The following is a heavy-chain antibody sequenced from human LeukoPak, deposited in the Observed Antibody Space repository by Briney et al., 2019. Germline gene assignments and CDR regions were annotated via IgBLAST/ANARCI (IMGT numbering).Heavy chain of an antibody. CDR1: GFTFRSYA. CDR2: ISDSGANT. Sequence: PGGSLRLSCAASGFTFRSYAMAWVRQAPGKGLEWVSAISDSGANTFYADSVRGRFTVSRDNSKNTLYLQMNSLRAEDTAVYYCAKDTGSFDYWGQGTLVTVSS. V-gene: IGHV3-23*01. CDR3: AKDTGSFDY. J-gene: IGHJ4*02. D-gene: IGHD1-26*01.